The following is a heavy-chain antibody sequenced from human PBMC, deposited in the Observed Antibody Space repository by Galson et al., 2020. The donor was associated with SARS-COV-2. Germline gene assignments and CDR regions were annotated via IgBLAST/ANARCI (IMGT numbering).Heavy chain of an antibody. CDR2: ISYDGSNK. CDR1: GFTFSSYA. D-gene: IGHD2-15*01. CDR3: ARALGGNYYYGMDV. J-gene: IGHJ6*04. V-gene: IGHV3-30*04. Sequence: GGSLRLSCAASGFTFSSYAMHWVRQAPGKGLEWVAVISYDGSNKYYADSVKGRFTISRDNSKNTLYLQMNSLSAEDTAVYYCARALGGNYYYGMDVWGKGSTVTVSS.